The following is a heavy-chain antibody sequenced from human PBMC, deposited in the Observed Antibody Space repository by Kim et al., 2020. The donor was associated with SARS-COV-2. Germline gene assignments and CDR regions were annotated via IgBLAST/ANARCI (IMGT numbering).Heavy chain of an antibody. D-gene: IGHD2-21*02. J-gene: IGHJ3*02. CDR1: GFTFSSYE. Sequence: GGSLRLSCAASGFTFSSYEMNWVRQAPGKGLEWVSYISSSGSTIYYADSVKGRFTISRDNAKNSLYLQMNSLRAEDTAVYYCASPFDCGGDCYPDDAFDIWGQGTMVTVSS. V-gene: IGHV3-48*03. CDR2: ISSSGSTI. CDR3: ASPFDCGGDCYPDDAFDI.